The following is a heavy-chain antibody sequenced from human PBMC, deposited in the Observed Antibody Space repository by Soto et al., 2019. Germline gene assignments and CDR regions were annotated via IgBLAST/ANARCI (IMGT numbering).Heavy chain of an antibody. J-gene: IGHJ6*02. CDR3: ALTTSSVAYCGGDCYSYYYYYGMDV. Sequence: ASVKVSCKASGGTFSSYAISWVRQAPGQGLEWMGGIIPIFGTANYAQKFQGRVTITADESTSTAYMELSSLRSEDTAVYYCALTTSSVAYCGGDCYSYYYYYGMDVWGQGTTVTVSS. CDR2: IIPIFGTA. D-gene: IGHD2-21*02. V-gene: IGHV1-69*13. CDR1: GGTFSSYA.